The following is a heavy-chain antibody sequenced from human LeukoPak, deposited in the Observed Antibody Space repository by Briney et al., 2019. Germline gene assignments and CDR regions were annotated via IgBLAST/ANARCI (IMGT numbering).Heavy chain of an antibody. CDR3: AGIWWWPRNEGFDP. D-gene: IGHD2-21*01. CDR2: INHSGST. CDR1: GGSISSGSYY. V-gene: IGHV4-39*07. Sequence: PSETLSLTCTVSGGSISSGSYYWSWIRQPPGKGLEWIGEINHSGSTNYNPSLKSRVTITVDTSKKQFSLKLSSVTAADTAVYYCAGIWWWPRNEGFDPWGQGTLVTVSS. J-gene: IGHJ5*02.